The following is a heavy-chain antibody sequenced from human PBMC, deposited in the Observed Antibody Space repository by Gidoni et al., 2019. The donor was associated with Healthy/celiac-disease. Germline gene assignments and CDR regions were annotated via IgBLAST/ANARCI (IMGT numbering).Heavy chain of an antibody. Sequence: EVQLVQSGAEVKKPGEYLKISCKGSGYSFTSYWIGWVRQMPGKGLEWMGIIYPGYSDTRYSPSFQGQVTISADKSISTAYLQWSSLKASDTAMYDCASGLYYYDSSGGFGDYWGQGTLVTVSS. CDR3: ASGLYYYDSSGGFGDY. J-gene: IGHJ4*02. CDR1: GYSFTSYW. D-gene: IGHD3-22*01. CDR2: IYPGYSDT. V-gene: IGHV5-51*03.